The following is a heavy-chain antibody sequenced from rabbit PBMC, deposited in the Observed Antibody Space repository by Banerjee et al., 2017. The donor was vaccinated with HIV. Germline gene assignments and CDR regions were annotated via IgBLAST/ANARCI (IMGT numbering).Heavy chain of an antibody. CDR2: IYAGSSGST. D-gene: IGHD8-1*01. J-gene: IGHJ6*01. CDR1: GLDFSSSYW. V-gene: IGHV1S45*01. Sequence: QEQLEESGGDLVQPEGSLTLTCTASGLDFSSSYWICWVRQAPGKGLEWIACIYAGSSGSTYYASWAKGRFTISKTSSTTVTLQMTSLTVADTATYFCARDTGSSFSSYGMDLWGPGTLVTVS. CDR3: ARDTGSSFSSYGMDL.